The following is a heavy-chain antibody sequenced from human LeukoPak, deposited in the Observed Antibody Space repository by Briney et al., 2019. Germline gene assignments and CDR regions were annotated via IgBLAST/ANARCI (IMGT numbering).Heavy chain of an antibody. V-gene: IGHV3-21*01. CDR2: ISSSSSYI. CDR1: GFTFSTYS. Sequence: GGSLRLSCAASGFTFSTYSMNWVRQAPGKGLEWVSFISSSSSYIYYADSVKGRFTVSRDNAKNSLYLQVNSLRAEDTAVYYCAKGKDSVAGATNDYWGQGTLVTVSS. D-gene: IGHD6-19*01. J-gene: IGHJ4*02. CDR3: AKGKDSVAGATNDY.